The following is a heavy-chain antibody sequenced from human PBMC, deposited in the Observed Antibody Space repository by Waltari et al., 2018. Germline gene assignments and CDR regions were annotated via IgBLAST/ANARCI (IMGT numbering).Heavy chain of an antibody. Sequence: QVQLVQSGSEVKKPGSSVTVSCKASGGTFGSYAVSWVRQAPGQGLEGVGGIKPVLGTTSYAQKFQDRVTLIADDASSTVYMELSSLKSDDTAVYYCARERHFSDGGAYYESGLWGRGTLVTVSS. CDR3: ARERHFSDGGAYYESGL. CDR1: GGTFGSYA. CDR2: IKPVLGTT. D-gene: IGHD2-21*01. J-gene: IGHJ2*01. V-gene: IGHV1-69*13.